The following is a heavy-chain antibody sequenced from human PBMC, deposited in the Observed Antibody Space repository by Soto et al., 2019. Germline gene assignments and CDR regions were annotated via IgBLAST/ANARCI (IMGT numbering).Heavy chain of an antibody. Sequence: EVQLVESGGGLVQPGGSLRLSCAASGFTFSSYSMNWVRQAPGKGLEWVSYISSSSSTIYYADSVKGRFTISRDNAKNSLYLQMNSLRAEDTAVYYCAGDPLLTGYYTLFDYWGQGTLVTVSS. CDR2: ISSSSSTI. V-gene: IGHV3-48*01. CDR1: GFTFSSYS. D-gene: IGHD3-9*01. J-gene: IGHJ4*02. CDR3: AGDPLLTGYYTLFDY.